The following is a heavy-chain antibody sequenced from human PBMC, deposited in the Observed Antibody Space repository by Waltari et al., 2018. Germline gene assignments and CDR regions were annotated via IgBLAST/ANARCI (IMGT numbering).Heavy chain of an antibody. Sequence: EVQLLESGGGLVQRGGSLRLCCAASGLTFISYAMSWVRQAPGKGLVWVSSISGPCLTTVYADSVQGRFSISRDNSKNTLYLQITGLRADDTAVYYCAKVGGIAAAEFQFDFWGRRTLVTVSS. J-gene: IGHJ4*02. V-gene: IGHV3-23*01. CDR3: AKVGGIAAAEFQFDF. CDR1: GLTFISYA. CDR2: ISGPCLTT. D-gene: IGHD6-13*01.